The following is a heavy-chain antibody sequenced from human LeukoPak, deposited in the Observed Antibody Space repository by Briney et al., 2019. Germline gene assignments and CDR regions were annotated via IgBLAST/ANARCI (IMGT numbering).Heavy chain of an antibody. CDR3: ARDSTFRGTGPNV. J-gene: IGHJ3*01. CDR2: INSDGSST. D-gene: IGHD2-8*02. CDR1: GFTFGNYW. V-gene: IGHV3-74*01. Sequence: GGSLRLSCAASGFTFGNYWMHWVRQAPGKGLVWVSRINSDGSSTSYADSVKGRFTISRDNAKNTLYLQVNSLRAEDTAVYYCARDSTFRGTGPNVWGQGTMVIVSS.